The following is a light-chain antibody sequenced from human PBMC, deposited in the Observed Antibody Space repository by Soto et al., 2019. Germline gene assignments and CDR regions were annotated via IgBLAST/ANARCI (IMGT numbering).Light chain of an antibody. CDR3: QQYNNWPRT. V-gene: IGKV3-15*01. CDR1: QNINSN. CDR2: GAS. Sequence: EIVMTQSPATLSVSTGESATLSCRASQNINSNLAWYQQKPGQAPRLLIYGASTRATAIPARFSGSGSGTEFTLTISSLQSEDFAVYYCQQYNNWPRTFGQGTKVDIK. J-gene: IGKJ1*01.